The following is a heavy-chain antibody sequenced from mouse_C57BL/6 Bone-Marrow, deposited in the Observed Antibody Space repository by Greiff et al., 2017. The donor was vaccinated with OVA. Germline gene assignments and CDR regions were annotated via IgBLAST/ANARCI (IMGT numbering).Heavy chain of an antibody. CDR3: AGNYDYDDVFAY. J-gene: IGHJ3*01. CDR1: GYTFTSYW. Sequence: VQLQQPGAELVRPGTSVKLSCKASGYTFTSYWMHWVKQRPGQGLEWIGVIDPSDSYTNYNQKFKGKATLTVDTSSSTAYMQLSSLTSEDSAVYYCAGNYDYDDVFAYWGQGTLVTVSA. CDR2: IDPSDSYT. V-gene: IGHV1-59*01. D-gene: IGHD2-4*01.